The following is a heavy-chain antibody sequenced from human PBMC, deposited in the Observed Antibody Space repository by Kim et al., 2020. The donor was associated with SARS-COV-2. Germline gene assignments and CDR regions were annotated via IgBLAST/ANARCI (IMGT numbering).Heavy chain of an antibody. CDR3: ARDDYDFWSGSRVVIRDYYYYGMDV. V-gene: IGHV3-33*01. CDR2: IWYDGSNK. CDR1: GFTFSSYG. J-gene: IGHJ6*02. D-gene: IGHD3-3*01. Sequence: GGSLRLSCAASGFTFSSYGMHWVRQAPGKGLEWVAVIWYDGSNKYYADSVKGRFTISRDNSKNTLYLQMNSLRAEDMAVYYCARDDYDFWSGSRVVIRDYYYYGMDVWGQGTTVTVSS.